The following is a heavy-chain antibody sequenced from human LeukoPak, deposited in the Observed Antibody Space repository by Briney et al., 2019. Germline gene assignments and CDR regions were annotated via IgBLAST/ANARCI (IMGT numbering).Heavy chain of an antibody. V-gene: IGHV3-21*01. CDR1: GFTFDDYG. CDR2: ISSGSGYI. J-gene: IGHJ6*03. CDR3: AREYSSGWYSYYYYYMDV. D-gene: IGHD6-19*01. Sequence: GGSLRLSCAASGFTFDDYGMSWVRQAPGKGLEWVSSISSGSGYIFYADSVKGRFTISRDNAKNSLYLQMNSLRAEDTAVYYCAREYSSGWYSYYYYYMDVWGKGTTVTVSS.